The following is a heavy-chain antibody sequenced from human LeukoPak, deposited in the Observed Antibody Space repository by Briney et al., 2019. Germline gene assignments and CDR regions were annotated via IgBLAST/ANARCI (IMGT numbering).Heavy chain of an antibody. CDR3: AREAVSFVAVANDGCFDF. D-gene: IGHD6-19*01. CDR1: GYVFNSFG. CDR2: VSAYKGYT. Sequence: GASVKVSCKTSGYVFNSFGITWLRQAPGQGLEWMGWVSAYKGYTSHAQKFQDRVIMTTDTSTTTAYMELRNLKSDDTAVYYCAREAVSFVAVANDGCFDFWGQGSLVIVSS. J-gene: IGHJ4*02. V-gene: IGHV1-18*01.